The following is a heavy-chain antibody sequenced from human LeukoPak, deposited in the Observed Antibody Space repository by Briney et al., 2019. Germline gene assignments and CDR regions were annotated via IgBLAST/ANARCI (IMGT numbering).Heavy chain of an antibody. J-gene: IGHJ5*02. Sequence: TSVKVSCKASGYTFTSYGISWVRQAPGQGLEWMGWISAYNGNTNYAQKLQGTVTMTTDTSTSTAYMELRSLRSDDTAVYYCASLGGINRIAAAWFDPWGQGTLVTVSS. V-gene: IGHV1-18*01. CDR3: ASLGGINRIAAAWFDP. CDR1: GYTFTSYG. D-gene: IGHD6-13*01. CDR2: ISAYNGNT.